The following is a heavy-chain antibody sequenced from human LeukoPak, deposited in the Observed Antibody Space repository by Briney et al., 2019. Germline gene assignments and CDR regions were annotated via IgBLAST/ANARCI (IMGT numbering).Heavy chain of an antibody. J-gene: IGHJ4*02. Sequence: GASLRLSCAASGFTFSSYAMSWVRQAPGKGLVWVSAISGSGGSTYYADSVKGRFTISRDNSKNTLYLQMNSLRAEDTAVYYCAKDVDSSGWYFDYWGQGTLVTVSS. V-gene: IGHV3-23*01. CDR3: AKDVDSSGWYFDY. D-gene: IGHD6-19*01. CDR2: ISGSGGST. CDR1: GFTFSSYA.